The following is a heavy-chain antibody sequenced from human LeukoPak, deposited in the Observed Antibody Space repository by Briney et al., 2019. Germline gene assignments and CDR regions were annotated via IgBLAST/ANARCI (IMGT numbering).Heavy chain of an antibody. CDR2: IYYSGST. D-gene: IGHD2-8*02. CDR3: ARVAGYVMEDYFDY. Sequence: PSETLSLTCTVSGGSISSYYWSWIRQPPGKGLEWIGYIYYSGSTNYNPSLKSRVTISVDTSKNQFSLRLSSVTAADTAVYYCARVAGYVMEDYFDYWGQGTLVTVSS. J-gene: IGHJ4*02. CDR1: GGSISSYY. V-gene: IGHV4-59*01.